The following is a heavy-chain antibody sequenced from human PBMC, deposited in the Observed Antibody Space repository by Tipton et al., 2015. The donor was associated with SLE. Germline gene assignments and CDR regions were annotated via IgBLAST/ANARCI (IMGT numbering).Heavy chain of an antibody. Sequence: SLRLSCSPSGFSFSTYGMAWVRQAPGKGLEWVSTIRNGGGKSDGKTYYAESGRGRFTISRDTSKNRIYLQMDNLRAEDTALYYCAKGKRTIYDHDAFDIWGQGTVVTVSS. V-gene: IGHV3-23*01. CDR1: GFSFSTYG. J-gene: IGHJ3*02. CDR2: IRNGGGKSDGKT. D-gene: IGHD3-3*01. CDR3: AKGKRTIYDHDAFDI.